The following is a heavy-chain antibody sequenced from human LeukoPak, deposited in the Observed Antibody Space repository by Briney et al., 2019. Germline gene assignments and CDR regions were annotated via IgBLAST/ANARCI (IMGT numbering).Heavy chain of an antibody. CDR1: GFTFGTYA. J-gene: IGHJ6*03. Sequence: GGSLRLSCAASGFTFGTYAMTWVRQAPGKGLEWVSSINGNGYSIYYADSVRGRFSISRDNSKNTLYLQMKNLRAEDTAAYYCAKGPVASEGAPSYYHYMDVWGKGTTVTVFS. D-gene: IGHD4/OR15-4a*01. CDR2: INGNGYSI. CDR3: AKGPVASEGAPSYYHYMDV. V-gene: IGHV3-23*01.